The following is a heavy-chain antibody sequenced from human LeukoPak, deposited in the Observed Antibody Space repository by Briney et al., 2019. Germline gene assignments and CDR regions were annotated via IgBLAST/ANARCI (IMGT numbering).Heavy chain of an antibody. D-gene: IGHD5-12*01. Sequence: KPGESLKISCKGSGYSFSNYWIGWVRQMPGKGLEWMGIINPGDSDTTYSPSLQGQVTVSADKSISTAYLQWSSLKASDTAMYYCARWDSGYDLSCFDYWGQGTLVTVSS. CDR2: INPGDSDT. CDR3: ARWDSGYDLSCFDY. J-gene: IGHJ4*02. V-gene: IGHV5-51*01. CDR1: GYSFSNYW.